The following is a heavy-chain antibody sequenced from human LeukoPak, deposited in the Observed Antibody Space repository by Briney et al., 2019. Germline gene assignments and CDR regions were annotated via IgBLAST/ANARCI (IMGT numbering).Heavy chain of an antibody. Sequence: ASVKVSCKTSGYTFTGYYIHWVRQAPGQGLEWMGWINPNTGDTNYSQNFQGRVTMTRDTSISTAYMELSRLRSDDMAVYYCARDWAPQYYDFWSDAFDFWGQGTMVTVSS. CDR3: ARDWAPQYYDFWSDAFDF. D-gene: IGHD3-3*01. V-gene: IGHV1-2*02. CDR2: INPNTGDT. J-gene: IGHJ3*01. CDR1: GYTFTGYY.